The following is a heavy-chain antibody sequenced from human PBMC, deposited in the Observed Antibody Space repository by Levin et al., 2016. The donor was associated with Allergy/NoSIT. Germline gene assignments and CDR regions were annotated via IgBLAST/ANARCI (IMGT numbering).Heavy chain of an antibody. V-gene: IGHV1-18*01. J-gene: IGHJ4*02. D-gene: IGHD2-2*01. CDR2: ISAYNGNT. CDR3: ARILGYCSSTSCHFDY. Sequence: WVRQAPGQGLEWMGWISAYNGNTNYAQKLQGRVTMTTDTSTSTAYMELRSLRSDDTAVYYCARILGYCSSTSCHFDYWGQGTLVTVSS.